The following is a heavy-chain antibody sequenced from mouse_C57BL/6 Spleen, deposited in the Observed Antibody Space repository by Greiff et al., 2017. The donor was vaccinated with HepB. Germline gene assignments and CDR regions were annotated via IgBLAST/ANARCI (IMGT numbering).Heavy chain of an antibody. CDR1: GYSFTDYN. V-gene: IGHV1-39*01. D-gene: IGHD2-5*01. CDR2: INPNYGTT. Sequence: EVQVVESGPELVKPGASVKISCKASGYSFTDYNMNWVKQSNGKSLEWIGVINPNYGTTSYNQKFKGKATLTVDQSSSTAYMQLNSLTSEDSAVYYCARSPYYSNYYAMDYWGQGTSVTVSS. J-gene: IGHJ4*01. CDR3: ARSPYYSNYYAMDY.